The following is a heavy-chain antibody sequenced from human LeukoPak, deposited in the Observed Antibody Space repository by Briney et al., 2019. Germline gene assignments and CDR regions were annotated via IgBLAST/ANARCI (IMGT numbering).Heavy chain of an antibody. J-gene: IGHJ4*02. D-gene: IGHD3-10*01. Sequence: PGGSLRLSRAASGFTFSSYSMNWVRQAPGKGLEWVSSISSSSYIYYADSVKGRFTISRDNAKNSLYLQMNSLRAEDTAVYYCAREIWGSGSSFDYWGQGTLVTVSS. V-gene: IGHV3-21*01. CDR1: GFTFSSYS. CDR2: ISSSSYI. CDR3: AREIWGSGSSFDY.